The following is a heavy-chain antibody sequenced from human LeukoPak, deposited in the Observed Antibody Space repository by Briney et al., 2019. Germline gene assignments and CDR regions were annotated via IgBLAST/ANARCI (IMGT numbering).Heavy chain of an antibody. CDR2: ISYDGSNE. CDR3: ARGSWFGELLPFDY. J-gene: IGHJ4*02. Sequence: GGSLRLSCAASEYTFDRYAMHWVRQAPGKGLEWVEVISYDGSNEYYTDSVRGRFSISRDNSKNTLYLQMNSLSAEDTAVYYCARGSWFGELLPFDYWGQGTLLTVSS. V-gene: IGHV3-30-3*01. CDR1: EYTFDRYA. D-gene: IGHD3-10*01.